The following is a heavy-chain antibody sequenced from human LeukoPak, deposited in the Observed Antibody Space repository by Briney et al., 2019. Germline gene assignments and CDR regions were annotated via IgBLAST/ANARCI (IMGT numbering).Heavy chain of an antibody. CDR1: GYTLTELS. V-gene: IGHV1-24*01. Sequence: GASVKVSCKVSGYTLTELSMHWVRQAPGKGLEWMGGFDPEDGETIYAQKFQGRVTMTEDTSTDTAYMELSSLRSEDTAVYYRATVPPVAGTRQHYYYGMDVWGQGTTVTVSS. CDR3: ATVPPVAGTRQHYYYGMDV. J-gene: IGHJ6*02. D-gene: IGHD6-19*01. CDR2: FDPEDGET.